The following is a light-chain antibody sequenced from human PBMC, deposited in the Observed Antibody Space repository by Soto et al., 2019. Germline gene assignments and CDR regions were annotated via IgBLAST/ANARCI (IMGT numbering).Light chain of an antibody. J-gene: IGKJ1*01. Sequence: DIQMTQSPSTLSASVGDRVTITCRASQSISSWLAWYQQKPGKAPKLLIYKASSLEGGVPSRFTGSGSGTEFTLTISGLQPDDFATYYCQQYNSYWTFGQGTKVEIK. CDR3: QQYNSYWT. CDR1: QSISSW. V-gene: IGKV1-5*03. CDR2: KAS.